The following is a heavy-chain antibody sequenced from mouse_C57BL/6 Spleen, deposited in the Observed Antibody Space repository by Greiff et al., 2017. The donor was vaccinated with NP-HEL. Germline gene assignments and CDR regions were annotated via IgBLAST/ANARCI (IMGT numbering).Heavy chain of an antibody. CDR3: ARKDYYGSPWFAY. Sequence: VQLQQSGAELVKPGASVKISCKASGYAFSSYWMNWVKQRPGKGLEWIGQIYPGDGDTNYNGKFKGKATLTADKSSSTAYMQRSSLTSEASAVYFCARKDYYGSPWFAYWGQGTLVTVSA. CDR1: GYAFSSYW. J-gene: IGHJ3*01. CDR2: IYPGDGDT. D-gene: IGHD1-1*01. V-gene: IGHV1-80*01.